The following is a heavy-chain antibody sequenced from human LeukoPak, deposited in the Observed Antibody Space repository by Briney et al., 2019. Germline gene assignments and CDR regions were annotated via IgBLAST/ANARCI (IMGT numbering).Heavy chain of an antibody. CDR1: GGSISSYY. D-gene: IGHD4-17*01. CDR2: IYTSGST. CDR3: AREIYDYGDYDRSVYYYGMDV. J-gene: IGHJ6*02. V-gene: IGHV4-4*07. Sequence: SETLSLTCTVSGGSISSYYWSWIRQPAGKGLGWIGRIYTSGSTNYNPSLKSRVTMSVDTSKNQFSLKLSSVTAADTAVYYCAREIYDYGDYDRSVYYYGMDVWGQGTTVTVSS.